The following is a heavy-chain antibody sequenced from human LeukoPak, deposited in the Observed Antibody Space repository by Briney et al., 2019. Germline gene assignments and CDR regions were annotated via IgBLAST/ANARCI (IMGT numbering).Heavy chain of an antibody. V-gene: IGHV4-39*01. J-gene: IGHJ4*02. CDR1: GGSISSSSFY. Sequence: SETLSLTCTVSGGSISSSSFYWGWIRHPPGKGLEGSGSIYYSGTTYYNPSLKSRVTISVDTSKTQFSLKLRSVTAADTAVYYCARHDVRIAVDKFDYWGQGTLVTVSS. CDR3: ARHDVRIAVDKFDY. D-gene: IGHD6-19*01. CDR2: IYYSGTT.